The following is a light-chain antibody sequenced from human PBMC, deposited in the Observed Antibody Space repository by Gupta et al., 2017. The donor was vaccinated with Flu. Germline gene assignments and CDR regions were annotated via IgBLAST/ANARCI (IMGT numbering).Light chain of an antibody. V-gene: IGKV1-5*03. CDR2: KAS. CDR1: HSIDSW. Sequence: DIQMTQSPSALSASVGDRVTITCRASHSIDSWLAWYQQKAGKAPKLLIYKASYLESGVPSRFRGSGSGTEFTLTISSLQPDDFATYYCQEYNSFSRTFGQGTKLEIK. CDR3: QEYNSFSRT. J-gene: IGKJ2*01.